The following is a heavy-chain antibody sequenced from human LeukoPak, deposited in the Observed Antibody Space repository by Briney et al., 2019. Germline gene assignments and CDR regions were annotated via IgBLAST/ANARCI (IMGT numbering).Heavy chain of an antibody. V-gene: IGHV3-11*01. J-gene: IGHJ6*02. CDR1: GFTFSDYY. CDR2: ISSSGSTI. CDR3: ARDHSSPPYYYYGMDV. D-gene: IGHD6-13*01. Sequence: GGSLRLSCAASGFTFSDYYMSWIRQAPGKGLEWVSYISSSGSTIYYADSVKGRFTISRDNAKNSLYLQMNSLRAEDTAVYYCARDHSSPPYYYYGMDVWGQGTTVTVSS.